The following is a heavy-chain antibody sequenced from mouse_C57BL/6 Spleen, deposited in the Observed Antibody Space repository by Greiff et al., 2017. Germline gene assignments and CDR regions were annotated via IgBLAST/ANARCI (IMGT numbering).Heavy chain of an antibody. CDR2: ISGGGGNT. CDR1: GFTFSSYT. V-gene: IGHV5-9*01. J-gene: IGHJ2*01. Sequence: EVQLVESGGGLVKPGGSLKLSCAASGFTFSSYTMSWVRQTPEKRLEWVATISGGGGNTYYPDSVKGRFTISRDNAKNTLYLQLSILRSGDTALYYCARRQLLYCFHCWGQGTTRTVCS. CDR3: ARRQLLYCFHC. D-gene: IGHD1-1*02.